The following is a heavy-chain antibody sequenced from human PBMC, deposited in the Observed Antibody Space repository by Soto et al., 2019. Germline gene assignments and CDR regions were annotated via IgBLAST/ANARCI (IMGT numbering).Heavy chain of an antibody. V-gene: IGHV1-69*13. Sequence: SVKVSCKASGGTFSSYAISWVRQAPGQGLEWMGGIIPIFGTANYAQKFQGRVTIAADESTSTAYMELSSLRSEDTAVYYCATSITIFGVVITVDYYYYGMDVWGQGTTVTVSS. J-gene: IGHJ6*02. CDR1: GGTFSSYA. CDR2: IIPIFGTA. CDR3: ATSITIFGVVITVDYYYYGMDV. D-gene: IGHD3-3*01.